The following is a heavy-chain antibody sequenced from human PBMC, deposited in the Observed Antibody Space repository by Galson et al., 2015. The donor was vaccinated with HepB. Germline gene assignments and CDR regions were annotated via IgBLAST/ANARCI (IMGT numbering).Heavy chain of an antibody. V-gene: IGHV1-18*04. D-gene: IGHD2-15*01. CDR2: ISAYNGNT. CDR3: ARAGPTYCSGGSCYSVMDV. J-gene: IGHJ6*02. CDR1: GYTFTSYG. Sequence: SVKVSCKASGYTFTSYGISWVRQAPGQGLEWMGWISAYNGNTNYAQKLQGRVTMTTDTSTSTAYMELRSLRSDDTAVYYCARAGPTYCSGGSCYSVMDVWGQGTTVTVSS.